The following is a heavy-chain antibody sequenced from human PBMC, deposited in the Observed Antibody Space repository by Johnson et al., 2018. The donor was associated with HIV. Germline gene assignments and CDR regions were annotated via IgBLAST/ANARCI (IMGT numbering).Heavy chain of an antibody. J-gene: IGHJ3*02. D-gene: IGHD6-6*01. CDR2: IKCDGSEK. V-gene: IGHV3-52*01. Sequence: VQLVESGGGVVQPGRSLRLSCAASGFTFSSSWMHWVCQAPEKGLEWVADIKCDGSEKYYVDSVKGRFTISSDNSKNTLYLQMNSLRAEDTAVYYCAKDPYKYSSSSYAFDIWGQGTMVTVSS. CDR1: GFTFSSSW. CDR3: AKDPYKYSSSSYAFDI.